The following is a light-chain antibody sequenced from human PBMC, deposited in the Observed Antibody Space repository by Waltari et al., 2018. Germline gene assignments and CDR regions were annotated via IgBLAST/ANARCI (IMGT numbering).Light chain of an antibody. CDR1: SSDVGSYNL. CDR3: CSYVRDITWV. CDR2: EGT. J-gene: IGLJ3*02. V-gene: IGLV2-23*01. Sequence: QSALTQPASVSGSPGQSITISCTGTSSDVGSYNLVSWYQHHPGKAPKLMIYEGTQRPSGVSDRFSDSKSGDTASLTNSGLQAEDEADYYCCSYVRDITWVFGGGTKLTVL.